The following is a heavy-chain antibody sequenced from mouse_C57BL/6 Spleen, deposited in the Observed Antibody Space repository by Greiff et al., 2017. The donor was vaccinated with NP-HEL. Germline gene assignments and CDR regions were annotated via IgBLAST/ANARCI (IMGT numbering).Heavy chain of an antibody. CDR2: IWSGGST. V-gene: IGHV2-2*01. J-gene: IGHJ4*01. D-gene: IGHD1-1*01. CDR1: GFSLTSYG. CDR3: ARNYGSSYYYAMDY. Sequence: VQLQESGPGLVQPSQSLSITCTVSGFSLTSYGVHWVRQSPGKGLEWLGVIWSGGSTDYNAAFISRLSISKDNSKSQVFFKMNSLQADDTAIYYCARNYGSSYYYAMDYWGQGTSVTVSS.